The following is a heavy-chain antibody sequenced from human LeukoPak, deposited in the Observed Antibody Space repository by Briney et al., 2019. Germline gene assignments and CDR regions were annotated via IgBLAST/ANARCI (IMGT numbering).Heavy chain of an antibody. J-gene: IGHJ4*02. CDR3: ARRSGKKYYFDY. Sequence: SETLSLTCTVSGGSISSSSYYWGWIRQPPGKGLEWIGSIYYSGSTYYNPSLKSRVTISVDTSKNQFSLKLSSVTAADTAVYYCARRSGKKYYFDYWGQGTLVTVS. CDR1: GGSISSSSYY. D-gene: IGHD4-23*01. CDR2: IYYSGST. V-gene: IGHV4-39*01.